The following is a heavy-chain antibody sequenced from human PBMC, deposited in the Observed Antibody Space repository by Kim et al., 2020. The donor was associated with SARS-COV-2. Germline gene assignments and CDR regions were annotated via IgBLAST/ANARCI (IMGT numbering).Heavy chain of an antibody. CDR2: IIPIFGTA. J-gene: IGHJ5*02. CDR1: GGTFSSYA. Sequence: SVKVSCKASGGTFSSYAISWVRQAPGQGLEWMGGIIPIFGTANYAQKFQGRVTITADESTSTAYMELSSLRSEDTAVYYCASPLPPEYCGGDCLGFDPWGQGTLVTVSS. V-gene: IGHV1-69*13. CDR3: ASPLPPEYCGGDCLGFDP. D-gene: IGHD2-21*02.